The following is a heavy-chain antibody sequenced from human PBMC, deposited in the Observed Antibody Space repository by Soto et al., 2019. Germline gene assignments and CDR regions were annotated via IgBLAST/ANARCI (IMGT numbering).Heavy chain of an antibody. CDR1: GGTFSSYA. CDR2: IIPIFGTA. Sequence: ASVKVSCKASGGTFSSYASSCVRQAPGQGLEWMGGIIPIFGTANYAQKFQGRATITADESTSTAYMELSRLRSDDTAVYYCARGGRFGELYPSIYYYYGMDVWGQGTTVTVSS. J-gene: IGHJ6*02. CDR3: ARGGRFGELYPSIYYYYGMDV. D-gene: IGHD3-10*01. V-gene: IGHV1-69*13.